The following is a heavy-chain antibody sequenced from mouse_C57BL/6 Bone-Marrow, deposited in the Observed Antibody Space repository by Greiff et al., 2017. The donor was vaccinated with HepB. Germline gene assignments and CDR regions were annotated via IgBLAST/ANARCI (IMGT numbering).Heavy chain of an antibody. J-gene: IGHJ4*01. Sequence: EVHLVESGGGLVKPGGSLKLSCAASGFTFSDYGMHWVRQAPEKGLEWVAYISSGSSTIYYADTVKGRFTISRDNAKNTLFLQMTSLRSEDTAMYYCARDYSNYDSAMDYWGQGTSVTVSS. CDR3: ARDYSNYDSAMDY. CDR1: GFTFSDYG. CDR2: ISSGSSTI. V-gene: IGHV5-17*01. D-gene: IGHD2-5*01.